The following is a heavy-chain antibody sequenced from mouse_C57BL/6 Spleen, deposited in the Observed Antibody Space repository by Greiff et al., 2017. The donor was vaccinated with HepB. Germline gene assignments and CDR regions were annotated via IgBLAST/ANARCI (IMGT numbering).Heavy chain of an antibody. CDR3: ANLIYAMDY. V-gene: IGHV1-22*01. J-gene: IGHJ4*01. CDR1: GYTFTDYN. Sequence: VQLKESGPELVKPGASVKMSCKASGYTFTDYNMHWVKQSHGKSLEWIGYINPNNGGTSYNQKFKGKATLTVNKSSSTAYMELRSLTSEDSAVYYCANLIYAMDYWGQGTSVTVSS. CDR2: INPNNGGT.